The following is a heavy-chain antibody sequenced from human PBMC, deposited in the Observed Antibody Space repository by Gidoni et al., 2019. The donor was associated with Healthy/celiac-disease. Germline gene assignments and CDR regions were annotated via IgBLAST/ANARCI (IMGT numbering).Heavy chain of an antibody. V-gene: IGHV3-7*03. CDR3: RLTPHDVLRFLEWLLKVEDGFWADYYYYMDV. CDR2: IKCDGSEK. Sequence: RLSCAASGFTFSSSWMHWVCQAPEKGQEWVADIKCDGSEKYYVDSVKGRLTISRDNAKNFLYLQVNSLRAEDMTVYYHRLTPHDVLRFLEWLLKVEDGFWADYYYYMDVWGKGTTVTVSS. CDR1: GFTFSSSW. D-gene: IGHD3-3*01. J-gene: IGHJ6*03.